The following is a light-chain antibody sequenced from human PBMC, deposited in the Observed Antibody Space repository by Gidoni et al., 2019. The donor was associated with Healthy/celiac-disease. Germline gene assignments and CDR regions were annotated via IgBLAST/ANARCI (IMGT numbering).Light chain of an antibody. CDR1: QSVLCSSNNMNY. CDR3: QQYYSTLYT. Sequence: DIVMTQSPDSLAVSLGERATINCKSSQSVLCSSNNMNYLAWYQQKPGQPPKLLIYWASTRKSGVPDRFSGSGSGTDFTLTISSLQAEDVAVYYCQQYYSTLYTFGQGTKLEIK. J-gene: IGKJ2*01. V-gene: IGKV4-1*01. CDR2: WAS.